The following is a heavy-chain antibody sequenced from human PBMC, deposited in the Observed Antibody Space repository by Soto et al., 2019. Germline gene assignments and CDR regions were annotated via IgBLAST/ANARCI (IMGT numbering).Heavy chain of an antibody. CDR3: ARDDDYGDLRAFDI. Sequence: QVQLQESGPGLVKPSQTLSLTCTVSGGSISSGGYYWSWIRQHPGKGLEWIGYIYYSGSTYYNPSLKSRVTXXVXTXMNQFSLKLSSVTAADTAVYYCARDDDYGDLRAFDIWGQGTMVTVSS. V-gene: IGHV4-31*03. CDR2: IYYSGST. J-gene: IGHJ3*02. CDR1: GGSISSGGYY. D-gene: IGHD4-17*01.